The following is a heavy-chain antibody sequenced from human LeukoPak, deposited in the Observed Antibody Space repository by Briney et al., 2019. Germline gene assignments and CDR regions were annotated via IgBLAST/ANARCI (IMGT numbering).Heavy chain of an antibody. CDR3: AKDLTYSYYFYMDV. V-gene: IGHV3-74*01. Sequence: GGSLRLSCAASGFTFSNYRMHWVRQAPGKGLVWVSRISSDGSSTNYADSVKGRFTISRDDAKNTLYLQMNSLRVEDTAVYYCAKDLTYSYYFYMDVWGKGTTVTVSS. CDR2: ISSDGSST. J-gene: IGHJ6*03. CDR1: GFTFSNYR.